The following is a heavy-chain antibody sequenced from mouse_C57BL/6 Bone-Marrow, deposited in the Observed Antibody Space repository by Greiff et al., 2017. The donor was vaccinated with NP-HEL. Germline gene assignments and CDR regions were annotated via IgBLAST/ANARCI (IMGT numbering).Heavy chain of an antibody. CDR2: IHPNSGST. J-gene: IGHJ2*01. CDR1: GYTFTSYW. Sequence: QVQLQQSGAELVKPGASVKLSCKASGYTFTSYWMHWVKQRPGQGLEWIGMIHPNSGSTNYNEKFKSKATLTVDKSSSTAYMQLSSLTSEDSAVYYCARRSQSYYFDYWGQGTTLTVSS. CDR3: ARRSQSYYFDY. V-gene: IGHV1-64*01.